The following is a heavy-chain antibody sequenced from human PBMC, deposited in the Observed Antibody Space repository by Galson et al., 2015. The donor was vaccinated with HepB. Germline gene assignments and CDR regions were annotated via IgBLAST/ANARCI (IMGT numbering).Heavy chain of an antibody. V-gene: IGHV4-38-2*02. CDR1: RYSITNGYY. J-gene: IGHJ6*02. CDR3: GRSAADSRRPYYYYALVV. Sequence: SETLSLTCTVSRYSITNGYYWAWIRQSPGKGLEWIASIDYRGSTYYNPSLKSRVTISVDTSKNQFSLRRSSVPAADTAEYYCGRSAADSRRPYYYYALVVWGQGTTVTVSS. CDR2: IDYRGST. D-gene: IGHD2-2*01.